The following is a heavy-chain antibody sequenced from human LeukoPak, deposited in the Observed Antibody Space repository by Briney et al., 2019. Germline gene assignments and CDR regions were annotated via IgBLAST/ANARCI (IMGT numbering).Heavy chain of an antibody. V-gene: IGHV3-48*01. Sequence: GRSLRLSCAASGFTFSDYIINWVRQAPGKGLEWISYISSSGGTIYYADSVKGRFTISRDNSKNTLYLQMNSLRAEDTAVYYCAREKIVSNMTYDYYYMDVWGKGTTVTVSS. D-gene: IGHD2/OR15-2a*01. J-gene: IGHJ6*03. CDR2: ISSSGGTI. CDR1: GFTFSDYI. CDR3: AREKIVSNMTYDYYYMDV.